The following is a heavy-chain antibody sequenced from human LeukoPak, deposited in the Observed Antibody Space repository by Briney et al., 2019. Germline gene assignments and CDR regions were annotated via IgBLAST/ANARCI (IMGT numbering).Heavy chain of an antibody. CDR2: IIPIFGTA. Sequence: ASVKVSCKASGYTFTSYDINWVRQAPGQGLEWMGGIIPIFGTANYAQKFQGRVTITTDESTSTAYMELSSLRSEDTAVYYCARGDIVVVPAAKDYYYYMDVWGRGTTVTVSS. CDR3: ARGDIVVVPAAKDYYYYMDV. D-gene: IGHD2-2*01. J-gene: IGHJ6*03. V-gene: IGHV1-69*05. CDR1: GYTFTSYD.